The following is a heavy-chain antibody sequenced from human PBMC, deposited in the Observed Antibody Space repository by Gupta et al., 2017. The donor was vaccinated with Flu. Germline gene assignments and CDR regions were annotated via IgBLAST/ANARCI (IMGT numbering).Heavy chain of an antibody. J-gene: IGHJ5*02. CDR1: GFSLSTSGVG. V-gene: IGHV2-5*02. Sequence: QITLKESGPTLVKPTQTLTLTCTFSGFSLSTSGVGVGWIRQPPGKALEWLALIYWDDDKRYSPSLKSRLTITKDTSKNQVVLTMTNMDPGDTATYYCAHRLRETIYNWNRNWFDPWGQGTLVTGYS. D-gene: IGHD1-20*01. CDR2: IYWDDDK. CDR3: AHRLRETIYNWNRNWFDP.